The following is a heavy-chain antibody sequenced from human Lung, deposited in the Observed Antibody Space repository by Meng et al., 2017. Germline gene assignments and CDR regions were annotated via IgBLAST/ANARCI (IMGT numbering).Heavy chain of an antibody. CDR3: ARDEDISAAGKLFGDY. CDR1: CYNFPGYD. Sequence: VELVQAGAEVMEPGAAVQAPCKPSCYNFPGYDYTCGRRAPGQGLEWMGRINPKSGDTHYAQKFQARVTMTGDTSISTAYMALSGLGSDDTAMYYCARDEDISAAGKLFGDYWGQGTLVTVSS. V-gene: IGHV1-2*06. J-gene: IGHJ4*02. CDR2: INPKSGDT. D-gene: IGHD6-25*01.